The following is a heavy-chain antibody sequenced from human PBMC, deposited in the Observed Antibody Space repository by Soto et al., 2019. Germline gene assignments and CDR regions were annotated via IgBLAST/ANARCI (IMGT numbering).Heavy chain of an antibody. CDR3: ARHRYCGGDCYSIDY. CDR1: GYSFTSYW. CDR2: IYPGDSDT. D-gene: IGHD2-21*02. Sequence: GESLKISCKGSGYSFTSYWIGWVRQMSGRGLEWMGIIYPGDSDTRYSPSFQGQVTISADKSISTAYLQWSSLKASDTAMYYCARHRYCGGDCYSIDYWGQGTLVTVSS. J-gene: IGHJ4*02. V-gene: IGHV5-51*01.